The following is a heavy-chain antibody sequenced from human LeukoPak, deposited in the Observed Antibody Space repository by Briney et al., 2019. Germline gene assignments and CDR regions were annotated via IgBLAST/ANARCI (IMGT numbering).Heavy chain of an antibody. V-gene: IGHV4-4*07. Sequence: SETLSLTCTVSGGSISSYYWSWIRQPAGKGLEWIGRIYTSGSTNYNPSLKSRVTMSVDTSKNQFSLKLSSVTAADTAVYYCARRSYYYDSSGCGSAFDTWGQGPMVTVSS. CDR1: GGSISSYY. CDR3: ARRSYYYDSSGCGSAFDT. J-gene: IGHJ3*02. D-gene: IGHD3-22*01. CDR2: IYTSGST.